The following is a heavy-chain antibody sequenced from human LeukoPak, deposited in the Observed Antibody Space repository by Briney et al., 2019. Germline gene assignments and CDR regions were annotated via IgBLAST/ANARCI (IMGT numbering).Heavy chain of an antibody. D-gene: IGHD6-19*01. CDR3: ARVHNLAVADVDYFDY. J-gene: IGHJ4*02. V-gene: IGHV3-53*01. CDR1: GFTVSSNY. Sequence: GGSLRLSCAASGFTVSSNYMSWVRQAPGKGLEWVSVIYSGGSTYYADSVKGRFTISRDNSKNTLYLQMNSLRAEDTAVYYCARVHNLAVADVDYFDYWGQGTLVTVSP. CDR2: IYSGGST.